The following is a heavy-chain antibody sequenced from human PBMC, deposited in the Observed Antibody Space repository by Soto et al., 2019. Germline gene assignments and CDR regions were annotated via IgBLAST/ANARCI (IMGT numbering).Heavy chain of an antibody. V-gene: IGHV1-46*03. Sequence: GASVKVSCKASGYTFTSYYIHWVRQAPGQGLEWMGIINPSGGSTSYAQKFQGRVTMTRDTSTSTVYMELSSLRSEDTAVYYCARDEGYYYGSGSYGYYYMDVWGKGTTVTVSS. D-gene: IGHD3-10*01. CDR1: GYTFTSYY. CDR2: INPSGGST. J-gene: IGHJ6*03. CDR3: ARDEGYYYGSGSYGYYYMDV.